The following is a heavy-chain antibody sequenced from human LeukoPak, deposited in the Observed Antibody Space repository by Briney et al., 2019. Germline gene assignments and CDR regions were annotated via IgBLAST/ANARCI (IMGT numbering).Heavy chain of an antibody. J-gene: IGHJ3*02. CDR1: GGSISSGDYY. CDR2: IYYSGST. D-gene: IGHD6-19*01. V-gene: IGHV4-30-4*08. Sequence: SETLSLTCTVSGGSISSGDYYWSWIRQPPGKGLEWIGYIYYSGSTYYNPSLKSRVTISVDTSKNQFSLQLSSVTAADTAVYYCARATLTSGYSSGWYGDAFDIWGQGTMVTVSS. CDR3: ARATLTSGYSSGWYGDAFDI.